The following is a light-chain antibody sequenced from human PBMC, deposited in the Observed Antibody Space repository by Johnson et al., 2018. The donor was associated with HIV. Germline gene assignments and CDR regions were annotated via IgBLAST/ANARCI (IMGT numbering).Light chain of an antibody. J-gene: IGLJ1*01. Sequence: QSVLTQPPSVSAAPGQKVTISCSGSSYNIGNNYVSWYQQLPGTAPKLLIYAKNKRPSGVPDRFSASKSGTSATLDITGLQTGDEADYYCAAWASGLGAHYVFGTGTKVTV. V-gene: IGLV1-51*01. CDR3: AAWASGLGAHYV. CDR1: SYNIGNNY. CDR2: AKN.